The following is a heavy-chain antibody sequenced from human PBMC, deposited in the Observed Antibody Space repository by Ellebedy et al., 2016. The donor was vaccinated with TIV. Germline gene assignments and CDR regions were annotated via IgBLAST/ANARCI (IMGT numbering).Heavy chain of an antibody. CDR1: GYTFTRDP. V-gene: IGHV1-3*01. Sequence: AASVKVSCKASGYTFTRDPIQWVRQAPGQRLEWMGWINPGSGNIHYSQSLQARVTITRDTSASTVYMELSSLRSEDTAVYYCAREGREEDAVMAFLDYWGQGTLVTVSS. J-gene: IGHJ4*02. CDR3: AREGREEDAVMAFLDY. CDR2: INPGSGNI. D-gene: IGHD5-18*01.